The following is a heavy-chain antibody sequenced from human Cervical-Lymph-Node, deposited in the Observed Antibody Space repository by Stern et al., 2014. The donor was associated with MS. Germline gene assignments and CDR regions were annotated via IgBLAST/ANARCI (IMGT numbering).Heavy chain of an antibody. V-gene: IGHV1-18*01. J-gene: IGHJ5*02. CDR3: ARDSLTTSEWFDT. CDR2: ISAYNGNA. Sequence: VQLVQSGAEVKKPGASVKVSCKTSGYTFTNYGISWVRQAPGQGLEWMGWISAYNGNAKYAQNLQGRVTMTTDTSTSTAYMELRSLRSDDTAVYYCARDSLTTSEWFDTWGQGTLVTVSS. D-gene: IGHD1-1*01. CDR1: GYTFTNYG.